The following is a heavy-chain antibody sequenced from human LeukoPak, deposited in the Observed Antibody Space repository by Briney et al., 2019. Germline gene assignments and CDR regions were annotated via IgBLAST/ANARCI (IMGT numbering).Heavy chain of an antibody. V-gene: IGHV1-2*02. CDR2: INPNSGGT. Sequence: ASVKVSCKASGYTFTGYYMHWVRQAPGQGLEWMGWINPNSGGTNYAQKFQGRVTMIRDTSISTAYMELSRLRSDDTAVYYCARDRGPYCSSTSCYIDYWGQGTLVTVSS. CDR1: GYTFTGYY. CDR3: ARDRGPYCSSTSCYIDY. D-gene: IGHD2-2*02. J-gene: IGHJ4*02.